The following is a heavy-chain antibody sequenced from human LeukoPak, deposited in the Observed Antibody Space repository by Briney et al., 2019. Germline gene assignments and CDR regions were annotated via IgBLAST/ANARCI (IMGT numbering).Heavy chain of an antibody. CDR3: TSGNGGWSSPYYFYYMVV. J-gene: IGHJ6*03. CDR2: VYTRGTS. D-gene: IGHD6-19*01. V-gene: IGHV4-4*07. CDR1: GGSVTNYY. Sequence: SETLSLTCSVSGGSVTNYYWSWIRQTAGQGLEWIGRVYTRGTSNYNPSLRSRVIISVDKSANQVSLRMTSVSAADTAVYYCTSGNGGWSSPYYFYYMVVWSKGTTVTVSS.